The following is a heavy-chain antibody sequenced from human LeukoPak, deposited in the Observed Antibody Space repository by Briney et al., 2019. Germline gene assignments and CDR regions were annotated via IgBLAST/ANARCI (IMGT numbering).Heavy chain of an antibody. V-gene: IGHV4-59*08. CDR3: ARLGEPGSGSYPIDY. CDR2: ISYSGGS. D-gene: IGHD3-10*01. J-gene: IGHJ4*02. Sequence: SETLSLTCTVSGASISSYYWSWIRQPPGKGLEWIGYISYSGGSNYNPSLNYNPSLKSRVTISVDTSEKRLSLKLSSVTAADTALYYCARLGEPGSGSYPIDYWGQGTLVTVSS. CDR1: GASISSYY.